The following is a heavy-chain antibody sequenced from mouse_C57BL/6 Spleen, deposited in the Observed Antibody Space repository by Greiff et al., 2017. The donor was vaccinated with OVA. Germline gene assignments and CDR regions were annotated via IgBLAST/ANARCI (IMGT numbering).Heavy chain of an antibody. CDR3: ASDYYGSKEGY. CDR2: INPNNGGT. V-gene: IGHV1-26*01. D-gene: IGHD1-1*01. Sequence: EVQLQQSGPELVKPGASVKISCKASGYTFTDYYMNWVKQSHGKSLEWIGDINPNNGGTSYNQKFKGKATLTVDKSSSTAYMELRSLTSEDSAVYYCASDYYGSKEGYWGQGTTLTVSS. J-gene: IGHJ2*01. CDR1: GYTFTDYY.